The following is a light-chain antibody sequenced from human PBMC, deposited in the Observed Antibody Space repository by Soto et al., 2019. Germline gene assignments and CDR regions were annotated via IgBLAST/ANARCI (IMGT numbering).Light chain of an antibody. V-gene: IGKV1-33*01. CDR3: QQYDNLPLT. J-gene: IGKJ4*01. Sequence: DIQMTQSPSSLSASVGDRVTITCRASQSVGTYLSWYQQKEGKAPKLLIYDASNLETGVPSRFSGSGSGTDFTFTISSLQPEDIATYYCQQYDNLPLTFGGGTKVDIK. CDR1: QSVGTY. CDR2: DAS.